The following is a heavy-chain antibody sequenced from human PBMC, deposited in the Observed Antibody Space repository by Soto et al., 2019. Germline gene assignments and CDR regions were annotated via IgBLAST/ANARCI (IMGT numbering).Heavy chain of an antibody. Sequence: EVQLVESGGGLAQPGGSLRLSCVASGFSFSDYEMNWVRQAPGKGLEWVAYISSGGSTTHYADSVRGRFTVSRDNARKSLYLQMNTLSXGDXXLYYCARDRAAGGYWGQGTLVTVSS. CDR1: GFSFSDYE. CDR2: ISSGGSTT. D-gene: IGHD6-13*01. J-gene: IGHJ4*02. CDR3: ARDRAAGGY. V-gene: IGHV3-48*03.